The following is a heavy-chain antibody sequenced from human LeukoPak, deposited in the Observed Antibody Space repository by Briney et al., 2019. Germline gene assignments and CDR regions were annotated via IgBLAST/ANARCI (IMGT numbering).Heavy chain of an antibody. CDR1: GFTFSSYW. CDR3: ASEYGEGPDQ. J-gene: IGHJ4*02. CDR2: IKQDGREK. V-gene: IGHV3-7*03. D-gene: IGHD3-10*01. Sequence: GGSLRLSCAASGFTFSSYWMSWVRQAPGKGLEWVANIKQDGREKYYVDSVKGRFTISRDNAKNSLYLQMSSLRAEDTAVYYCASEYGEGPDQWGQGTLVTVSS.